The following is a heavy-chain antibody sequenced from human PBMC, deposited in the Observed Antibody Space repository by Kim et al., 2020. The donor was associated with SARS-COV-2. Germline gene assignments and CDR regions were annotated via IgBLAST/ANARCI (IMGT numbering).Heavy chain of an antibody. Sequence: SETLSLTCLVSGGSISNSGYYWAWIRQSPRKGLEWLGTVYSGGNTYNNPSLGNRFTVSVDTSMNQFSLRVSSVTAADTAVYFCARLGDHGGFQLAFAYF. J-gene: IGHJ2*01. CDR2: VYSGGNT. CDR3: ARLGDHGGFQLAFAYF. V-gene: IGHV4-39*01. D-gene: IGHD3-3*01. CDR1: GGSISNSGYY.